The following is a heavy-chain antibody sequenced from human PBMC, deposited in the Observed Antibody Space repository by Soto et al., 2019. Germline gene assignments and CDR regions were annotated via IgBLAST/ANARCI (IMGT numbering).Heavy chain of an antibody. CDR1: GFTFNAYA. Sequence: EVQLVEAGGGLVQPGRSLRLSCAASGFTFNAYAMYWVRQVPGKGLEWVSGISWNSGSIGYADSVKGRFTISRDNAKNSLYLQMNSLRAEDTALYYCAREYIPPWYRSGDSAYYGMDVWGQGTTVTVSS. D-gene: IGHD6-19*01. V-gene: IGHV3-9*01. CDR2: ISWNSGSI. CDR3: AREYIPPWYRSGDSAYYGMDV. J-gene: IGHJ6*02.